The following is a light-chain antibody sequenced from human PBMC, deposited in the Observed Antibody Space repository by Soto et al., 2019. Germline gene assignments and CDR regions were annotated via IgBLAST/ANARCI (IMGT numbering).Light chain of an antibody. V-gene: IGKV1-5*01. CDR3: QQYNSWYT. Sequence: DIPMTQSPSTVSASVGDRVTIPCRASQSISSWLAWYQQKPGKAPKLLIYDASSLESGVPSRFSGSGSETEFTLTISSLQPDDSATYYCQQYNSWYTFGQGTKVDIK. CDR2: DAS. CDR1: QSISSW. J-gene: IGKJ2*01.